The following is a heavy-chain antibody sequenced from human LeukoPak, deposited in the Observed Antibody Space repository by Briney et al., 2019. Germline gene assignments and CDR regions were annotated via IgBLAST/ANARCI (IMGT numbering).Heavy chain of an antibody. V-gene: IGHV4-4*09. CDR3: ARLRLYYYDMDV. CDR1: GGSISSYY. J-gene: IGHJ6*03. CDR2: IYTSGST. Sequence: SETLSLTCTVSGGSISSYYWSWIRQPPGKGLEWIGYIYTSGSTNYNPSLKSRVTISVDTSKNQFSLKLSSVTAAHTAVYYCARLRLYYYDMDVWGKGTTVTVSS.